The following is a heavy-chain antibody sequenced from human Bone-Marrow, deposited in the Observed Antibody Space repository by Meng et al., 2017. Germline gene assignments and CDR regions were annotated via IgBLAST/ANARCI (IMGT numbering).Heavy chain of an antibody. D-gene: IGHD3-22*01. CDR1: GFTFSSFE. J-gene: IGHJ4*02. Sequence: GESLKISCVVSGFTFSSFEMIWVRQAPGKGLEWVSFIGSSGTPIYYADSVKGRFSISRDNAKNSLYLQMNSLRAEDTAVYYCARDYYDSSGNVDYWGQGTLVTVSS. CDR3: ARDYYDSSGNVDY. V-gene: IGHV3-48*03. CDR2: IGSSGTPI.